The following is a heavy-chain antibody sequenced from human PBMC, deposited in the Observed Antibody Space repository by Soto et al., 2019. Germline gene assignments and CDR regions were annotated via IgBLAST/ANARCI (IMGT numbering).Heavy chain of an antibody. V-gene: IGHV3-30*18. Sequence: PGGSLRLSCAASGFTFSSYGMHWVRQAPGKGLEWVAVISYDGSNKYYADSVKGRFTISRDNSKNTLYLQMNSLRAEDTAVYYCAKEGGRDSSGYYQRSFDYWGQGTLVTVSS. D-gene: IGHD3-22*01. CDR2: ISYDGSNK. CDR1: GFTFSSYG. J-gene: IGHJ4*02. CDR3: AKEGGRDSSGYYQRSFDY.